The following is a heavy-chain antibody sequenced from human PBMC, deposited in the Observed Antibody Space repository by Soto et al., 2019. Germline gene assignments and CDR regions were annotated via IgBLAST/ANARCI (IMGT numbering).Heavy chain of an antibody. V-gene: IGHV3-30*18. CDR2: ISYDGSNK. CDR1: GFTFSSYG. J-gene: IGHJ4*02. Sequence: GGSLRLSCAASGFTFSSYGMHWVRQAPGKGLEWVAVISYDGSNKYYADSVKGRFTISRDNSKNTLYLQMNSLRAEDTAVYYCAKAGYGDYWGQGTLVTVSS. D-gene: IGHD5-12*01. CDR3: AKAGYGDY.